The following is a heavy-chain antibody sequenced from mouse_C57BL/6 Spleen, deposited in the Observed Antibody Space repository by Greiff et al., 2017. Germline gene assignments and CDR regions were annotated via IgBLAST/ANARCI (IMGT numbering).Heavy chain of an antibody. CDR3: ARHITTVVAHYAMDY. D-gene: IGHD1-1*01. CDR1: GYTFTSYW. J-gene: IGHJ4*01. Sequence: VQLQQPGAELVMPGASVKLSCKASGYTFTSYWMHWVKQRPGQGLEWIGEIDPSDSYTNYNQKFKGKSTLTVDKSSSTAYMQLSSLTSEDSAVYYCARHITTVVAHYAMDYWGQGTSVTVSS. CDR2: IDPSDSYT. V-gene: IGHV1-69*01.